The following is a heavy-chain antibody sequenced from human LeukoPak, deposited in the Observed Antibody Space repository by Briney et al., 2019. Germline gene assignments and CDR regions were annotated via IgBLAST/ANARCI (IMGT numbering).Heavy chain of an antibody. D-gene: IGHD2-2*01. CDR2: ISAYNGNT. Sequence: ASVKVSCKASGYTFTSYGISWVRQAHGQGLEWMGWISAYNGNTNYAQKLQGRVTMTTDTSTSTAYMELRSLRSDDTAVYYCARTNPPLRYCSSTSCYSTFDYWGQGTLVTVSS. CDR3: ARTNPPLRYCSSTSCYSTFDY. CDR1: GYTFTSYG. J-gene: IGHJ4*02. V-gene: IGHV1-18*01.